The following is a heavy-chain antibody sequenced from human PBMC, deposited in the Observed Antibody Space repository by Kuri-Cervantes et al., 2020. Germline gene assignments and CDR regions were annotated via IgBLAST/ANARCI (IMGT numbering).Heavy chain of an antibody. Sequence: GGSLRLSCAASGFTFSSYAMSWVRQAPGKGLEWVSAISGSGGSTYYADSVKGRFTISRDNSKNTLYLQMNSLRAEDTAVYYCASSPAAADGTYYYYYYGMDVWGQGTTVTVSS. V-gene: IGHV3-23*01. CDR2: ISGSGGST. D-gene: IGHD2-2*01. CDR3: ASSPAAADGTYYYYYYGMDV. J-gene: IGHJ6*02. CDR1: GFTFSSYA.